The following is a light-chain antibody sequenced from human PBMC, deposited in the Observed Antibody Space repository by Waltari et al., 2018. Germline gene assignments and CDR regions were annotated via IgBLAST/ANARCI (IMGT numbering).Light chain of an antibody. CDR3: QKYVTLPAT. Sequence: SCQAHQSVGRTFAWYQQRPGPAASSILYAASSRATSIPDRFSGSGSGTDFSLTSSRLEPEDYALYDCQKYVTLPATFGEGTKVEMK. J-gene: IGKJ4*02. V-gene: IGKV3-20*01. CDR1: QSVGRTF. CDR2: AAS.